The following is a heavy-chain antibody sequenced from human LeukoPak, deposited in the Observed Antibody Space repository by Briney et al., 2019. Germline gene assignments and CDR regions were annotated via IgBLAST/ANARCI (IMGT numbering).Heavy chain of an antibody. D-gene: IGHD3-22*01. J-gene: IGHJ4*02. CDR1: GYTFTSYY. V-gene: IGHV1-46*01. CDR2: INPSGGST. CDR3: ARVSRDSSGYPGRHFDY. Sequence: GASVKVSCKASGYTFTSYYMHWVRQAPGQGLEWMGIINPSGGSTSYAQKFQGRVTMTRDTSTSTVYMELSSLRSEDTAVYYCARVSRDSSGYPGRHFDYWGQGTLVTVSS.